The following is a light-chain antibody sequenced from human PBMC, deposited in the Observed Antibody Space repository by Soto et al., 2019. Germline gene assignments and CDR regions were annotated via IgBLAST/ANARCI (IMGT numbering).Light chain of an antibody. Sequence: EIVMTQSPNTVSVSPGDRATLSCRASQSVDSNLAWYQQKPGQAPRLLIYGASSRATGIPDRFSGSGSGTDFTLTISRLEPEDFAVYYCQQYGISPWTFGQGTKVDNK. CDR2: GAS. J-gene: IGKJ1*01. CDR3: QQYGISPWT. V-gene: IGKV3-20*01. CDR1: QSVDSN.